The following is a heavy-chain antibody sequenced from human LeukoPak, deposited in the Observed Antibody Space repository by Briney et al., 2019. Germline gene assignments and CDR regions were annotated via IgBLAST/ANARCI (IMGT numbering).Heavy chain of an antibody. CDR3: ANLLAAAGMFEGTRRAYYFDY. CDR2: ISGSDSST. D-gene: IGHD6-13*01. V-gene: IGHV3-23*01. CDR1: GFTFSSSA. Sequence: PGGSLRLSCAASGFTFSSSAMSWVRQAPGKGLEWVSTISGSDSSTYYADSVKGRFTISRDNSKNTLYLQMNSLRAEDTAVYYCANLLAAAGMFEGTRRAYYFDYWGQGTLVTVSS. J-gene: IGHJ4*02.